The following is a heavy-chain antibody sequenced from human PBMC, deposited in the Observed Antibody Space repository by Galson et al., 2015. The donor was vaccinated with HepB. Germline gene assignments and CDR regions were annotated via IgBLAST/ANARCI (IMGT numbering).Heavy chain of an antibody. CDR2: IKQDGSEK. CDR1: GFTFSNYW. D-gene: IGHD3-9*01. V-gene: IGHV3-7*03. J-gene: IGHJ4*02. CDR3: ARANFDWSYSPEY. Sequence: SLRLSCAASGFTFSNYWMSWVRQAPGKGLEWVANIKQDGSEKYYVDSVKGRFTISRDNAKNSLYLQMNSLRAEDTAVYYCARANFDWSYSPEYWGQGTLVTVSS.